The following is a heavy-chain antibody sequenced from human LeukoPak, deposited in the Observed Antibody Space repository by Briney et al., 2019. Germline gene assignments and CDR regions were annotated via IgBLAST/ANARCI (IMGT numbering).Heavy chain of an antibody. CDR2: INPNSGGT. CDR3: ARSEAVKAAAGDY. V-gene: IGHV1-2*02. CDR1: GYTFTGYY. Sequence: GASVKVSCKASGYTFTGYYMHWVRQAPGQGLEWMGWINPNSGGTNYAQKFQGRVTMTRDTSISTAYMELSRLRSDDTAVYYCARSEAVKAAAGDYWGQGTLVTVSS. D-gene: IGHD6-13*01. J-gene: IGHJ4*02.